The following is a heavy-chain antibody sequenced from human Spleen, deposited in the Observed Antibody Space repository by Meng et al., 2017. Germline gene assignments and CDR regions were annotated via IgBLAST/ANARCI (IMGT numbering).Heavy chain of an antibody. CDR1: GFTFGSYS. D-gene: IGHD1-14*01. CDR3: AREPDHRSWLDT. Sequence: VQLVESGGGVVQPGRSLRLSCEAAGFTFGSYSMHWVRQAPGKGLDWVAVTSYDEGTKYYADPVRGRFTISRDNSKNTLYLQMNSLRAEDTAVYYCAREPDHRSWLDTWGQGTLVTVSS. CDR2: TSYDEGTK. J-gene: IGHJ5*02. V-gene: IGHV3-30*04.